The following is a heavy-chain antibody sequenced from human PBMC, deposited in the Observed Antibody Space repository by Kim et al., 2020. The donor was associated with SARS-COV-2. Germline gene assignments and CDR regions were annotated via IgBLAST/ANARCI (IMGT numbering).Heavy chain of an antibody. V-gene: IGHV3-33*01. D-gene: IGHD3-9*01. Sequence: GGSLRLSCAASGFTFSSYGMHWVRQAPGKGLEWVAVIWYDGSNKYYADSVKGRFTISRDNSKNTLYLQMNSLRAEDTAVYYCARGKSYYDILTGYYPNFDDWGQGTLVTVSS. CDR2: IWYDGSNK. CDR3: ARGKSYYDILTGYYPNFDD. CDR1: GFTFSSYG. J-gene: IGHJ4*02.